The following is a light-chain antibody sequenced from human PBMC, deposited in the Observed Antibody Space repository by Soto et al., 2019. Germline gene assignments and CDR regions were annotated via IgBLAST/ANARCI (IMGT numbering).Light chain of an antibody. V-gene: IGLV7-46*01. CDR2: DTS. CDR3: LLSYSGAGNWV. J-gene: IGLJ3*02. Sequence: QAVVTQVPSLTVSPGGTVTLTCGSSTGAVTSGHYPYWFQQKPGQAPRTLIYDTSNKHSWTPARFSGSLLGGKAALTLSGAQPEDEAEYYCLLSYSGAGNWVFGGGTQLTVL. CDR1: TGAVTSGHY.